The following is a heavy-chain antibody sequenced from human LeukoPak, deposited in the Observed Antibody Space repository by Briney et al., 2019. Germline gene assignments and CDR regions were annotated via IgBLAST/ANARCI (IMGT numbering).Heavy chain of an antibody. CDR1: GFTFSSYA. D-gene: IGHD3-10*01. V-gene: IGHV3-23*01. J-gene: IGHJ6*02. Sequence: GGSLRLSCAASGFTFSSYAMSWVRQAPGKGLEWVSAISGSGGSTYYADSVKGRFTISRDNSKNTLYLQMNSLRAEDTAVYYCAKGSPDGSGSYYKPPESTNYYYYGMDVWGQGTTVTVSS. CDR2: ISGSGGST. CDR3: AKGSPDGSGSYYKPPESTNYYYYGMDV.